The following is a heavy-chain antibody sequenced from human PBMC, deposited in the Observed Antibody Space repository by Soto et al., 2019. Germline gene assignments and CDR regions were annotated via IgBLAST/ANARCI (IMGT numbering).Heavy chain of an antibody. V-gene: IGHV4-4*07. CDR1: GGSIMNYF. CDR3: VRDVESPGISGSWGAFDI. Sequence: SEPLSLTCTVSGGSIMNYFWPWIRQPAGKGLEWIGRIYSSGNTVYNASLKSRVTMSIDMSKNQFSRKLSSMTAADTAVYYCVRDVESPGISGSWGAFDIWGRGTVVTVSS. CDR2: IYSSGNT. D-gene: IGHD1-20*01. J-gene: IGHJ3*02.